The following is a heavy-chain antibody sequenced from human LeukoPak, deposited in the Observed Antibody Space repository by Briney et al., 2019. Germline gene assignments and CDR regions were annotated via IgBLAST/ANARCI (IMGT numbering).Heavy chain of an antibody. V-gene: IGHV4-59*08. Sequence: SETLSLTCTVSGGSISEYHWTWLRQPPGKGPEWIGHIYYSGRTNYNPSLNSRVTISVDTSRNQFSLMLNSVTAADTAVYYCARQPRRDGYSIFDYWGQGTLVTVSS. J-gene: IGHJ4*02. CDR3: ARQPRRDGYSIFDY. D-gene: IGHD5-24*01. CDR1: GGSISEYH. CDR2: IYYSGRT.